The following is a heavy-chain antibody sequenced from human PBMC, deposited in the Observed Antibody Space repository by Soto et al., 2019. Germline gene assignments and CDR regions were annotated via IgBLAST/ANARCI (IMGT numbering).Heavy chain of an antibody. V-gene: IGHV4-59*08. J-gene: IGHJ5*02. D-gene: IGHD5-18*01. CDR1: GGSISSYY. Sequence: QVQLQESGPGLVKPSETLSLTCTVSGGSISSYYWSWIRQPPGKGLSWIGYIYYSGSSTYNPALKSRVTMSVDTSKNQCSLKVRSVTAADTAVYCCARHRLLVHTVYWCDPWGQATLLTVSS. CDR3: ARHRLLVHTVYWCDP. CDR2: IYYSGSS.